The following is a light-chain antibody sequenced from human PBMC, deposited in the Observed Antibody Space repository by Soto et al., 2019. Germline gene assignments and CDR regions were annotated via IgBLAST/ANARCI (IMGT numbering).Light chain of an antibody. CDR3: QQYGSSIFT. J-gene: IGKJ3*01. CDR2: GAS. Sequence: EIVLTQSPGTLSLYPGDRATLSCRASQSVSRSYLAWYQQKPGQAPRLLIYGASSRDTGIPDRFSGSGSGTDFTLTISRLEPEDFAVYYCQQYGSSIFTFGPGTKVDIK. CDR1: QSVSRSY. V-gene: IGKV3-20*01.